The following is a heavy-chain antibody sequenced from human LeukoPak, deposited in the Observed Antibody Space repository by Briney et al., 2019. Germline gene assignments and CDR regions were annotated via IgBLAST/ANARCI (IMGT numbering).Heavy chain of an antibody. CDR1: GGTFSSYA. CDR3: ARSAGYVPGYNWFDP. Sequence: SVKVSCKASGGTFSSYAISWVRQAPGQGLEWMGGIIPIFGTANYAQKFQGRVTITADESTSTAYMELSSLRSEDTAVYYCARSAGYVPGYNWFDPWGQGTLVTVSS. D-gene: IGHD3-16*01. V-gene: IGHV1-69*13. J-gene: IGHJ5*02. CDR2: IIPIFGTA.